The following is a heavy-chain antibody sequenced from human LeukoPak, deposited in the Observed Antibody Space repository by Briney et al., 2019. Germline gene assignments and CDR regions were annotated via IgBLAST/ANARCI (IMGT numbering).Heavy chain of an antibody. CDR3: ARLSSGWYEDDY. J-gene: IGHJ4*02. D-gene: IGHD6-19*01. CDR2: INPSGGST. CDR1: GYTFTGYY. V-gene: IGHV1-46*01. Sequence: GASVKVSCKASGYTFTGYYMHWVRQAPGQGLEWMGIINPSGGSTSYAQKFQGRVTMTRDTSTSTVYMELSSLRSEDTAVYYCARLSSGWYEDDYWGQGTLVTVSS.